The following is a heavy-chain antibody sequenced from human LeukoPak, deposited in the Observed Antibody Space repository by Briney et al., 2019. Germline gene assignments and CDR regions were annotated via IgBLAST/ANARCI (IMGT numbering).Heavy chain of an antibody. CDR3: AKDSEWELLQSYFDY. Sequence: LGGSLRLSCAASGFTFISDAMSWVRQAPGEGLEWVSAISVSVGSTYYADSLKGRVTISRDHSKHTLYLQMNSLRADDTAVYYCAKDSEWELLQSYFDYWGQGTLVTVSS. J-gene: IGHJ4*02. CDR1: GFTFISDA. D-gene: IGHD1-26*01. CDR2: ISVSVGST. V-gene: IGHV3-23*01.